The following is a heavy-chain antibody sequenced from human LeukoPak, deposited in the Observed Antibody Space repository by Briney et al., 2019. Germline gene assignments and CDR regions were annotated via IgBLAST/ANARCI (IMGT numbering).Heavy chain of an antibody. D-gene: IGHD3-10*01. Sequence: EASVKVSCKASGGTFSSYAISWVRQAPGQGLEWMGGIIPIFGTANYAQKFQGRVTITADESTSTAYMELSSLRSEDTAVYYCATLQWFGETYFDYWGQGTLVTVSS. CDR2: IIPIFGTA. CDR1: GGTFSSYA. J-gene: IGHJ4*02. CDR3: ATLQWFGETYFDY. V-gene: IGHV1-69*13.